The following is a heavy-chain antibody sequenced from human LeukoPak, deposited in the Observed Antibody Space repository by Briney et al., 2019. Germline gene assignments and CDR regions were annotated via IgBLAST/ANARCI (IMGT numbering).Heavy chain of an antibody. J-gene: IGHJ4*02. Sequence: PGGSLRLSCAASGFTFSSYWMHWVRQAPGKGLVWVSRINSDGRSANYADSVKGRFTMSRDNAKNTLYLQMNNLRAEDTAVYYCARVRWGGLYYFDSWGQGTLVTVSS. D-gene: IGHD3-16*01. CDR3: ARVRWGGLYYFDS. V-gene: IGHV3-74*01. CDR1: GFTFSSYW. CDR2: INSDGRSA.